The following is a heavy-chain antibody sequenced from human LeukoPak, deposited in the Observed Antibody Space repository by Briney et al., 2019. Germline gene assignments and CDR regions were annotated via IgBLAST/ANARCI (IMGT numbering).Heavy chain of an antibody. CDR2: IVVGSGNT. Sequence: ASVKVSCKASGFTFTSSAVQWVRRARGQRLEWIGWIVVGSGNTNYAQKFQERATITRDMSTSTAYMELSSLRSEDTAVYYCAADRAVGEYYFDYWGQGTLVTVSS. J-gene: IGHJ4*02. V-gene: IGHV1-58*01. CDR1: GFTFTSSA. D-gene: IGHD1-26*01. CDR3: AADRAVGEYYFDY.